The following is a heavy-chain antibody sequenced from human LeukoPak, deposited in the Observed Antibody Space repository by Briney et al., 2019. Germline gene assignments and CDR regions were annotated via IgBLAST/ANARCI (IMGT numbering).Heavy chain of an antibody. J-gene: IGHJ3*02. CDR1: GGTFSSYA. CDR3: ARGKLGYYDAFDI. CDR2: IIPIFGTA. D-gene: IGHD3-22*01. Sequence: GASVKVSCKASGGTFSSYAISWVRQAPGQGLEWMGRIIPIFGTANYAQKFQGRVTITTDESTSTAYMELSSLRSEDTAVYYCARGKLGYYDAFDIWGQGTVVTVSS. V-gene: IGHV1-69*05.